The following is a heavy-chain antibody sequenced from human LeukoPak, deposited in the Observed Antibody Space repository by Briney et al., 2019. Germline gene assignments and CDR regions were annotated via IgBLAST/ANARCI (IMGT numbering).Heavy chain of an antibody. Sequence: GGSLRLSCAASGFTFSSYAMTWVRQAPGKGLEWVSTISATSGRISYAASVSGRFTISRDNSKNTLYLEMNSLRDEDTAVYYCAKYMSSGSWGQGTLVTVSS. CDR1: GFTFSSYA. CDR2: ISATSGRI. V-gene: IGHV3-23*01. D-gene: IGHD6-19*01. CDR3: AKYMSSGS. J-gene: IGHJ5*02.